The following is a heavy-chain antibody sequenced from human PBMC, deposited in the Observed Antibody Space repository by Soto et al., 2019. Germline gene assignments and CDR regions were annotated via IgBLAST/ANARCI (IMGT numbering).Heavy chain of an antibody. CDR1: GGSISSGGYY. J-gene: IGHJ4*02. CDR3: ARAARGSYFDY. Sequence: QVQLQESGPGLVKPSQTLSLTCTVSGGSISSGGYYWSWIRQHPGKGLEWIGYIYYSGSTYSNPSLKSRVTISVEPSKNQFSLKLSSVTAADTAVYYWARAARGSYFDYWGQGTLVTVSS. CDR2: IYYSGST. V-gene: IGHV4-31*03. D-gene: IGHD3-16*01.